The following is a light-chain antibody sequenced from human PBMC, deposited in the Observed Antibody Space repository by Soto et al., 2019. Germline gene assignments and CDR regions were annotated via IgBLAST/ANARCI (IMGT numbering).Light chain of an antibody. Sequence: EIVLTQSPGTLSLSPGERATLSCRASQSLSGGYLAGFQQKPGQTPRLLIYSASNRATGIPDRFSGSGSGTDFTLTISRLEPEDFVVYYCQQNGSLPITFGQGTRLEIK. CDR1: QSLSGGY. CDR3: QQNGSLPIT. J-gene: IGKJ5*01. V-gene: IGKV3-20*01. CDR2: SAS.